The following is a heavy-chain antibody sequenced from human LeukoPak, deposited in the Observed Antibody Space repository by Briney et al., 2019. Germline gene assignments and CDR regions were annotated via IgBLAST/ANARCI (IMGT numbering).Heavy chain of an antibody. J-gene: IGHJ4*02. V-gene: IGHV3-30*18. CDR3: AKVIRYFDWLLSPFDY. CDR2: ISYDGSNK. CDR1: GFTFSSYG. Sequence: GRSLRLSCAASGFTFSSYGMHWVRQAPGKGLEWVAVISYDGSNKYYADSVKGRFTISRDNSKNTLYLQMNSLRAEDTAVYYCAKVIRYFDWLLSPFDYWGQGTLVTVSS. D-gene: IGHD3-9*01.